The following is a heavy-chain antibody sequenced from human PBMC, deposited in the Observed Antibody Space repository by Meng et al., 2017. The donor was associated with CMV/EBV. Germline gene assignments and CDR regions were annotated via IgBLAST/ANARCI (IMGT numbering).Heavy chain of an antibody. V-gene: IGHV1-18*01. D-gene: IGHD6-19*01. Sequence: QVLLVQSGGVVKHPGASVQVSRKAAGYTFTTYGSSCVRQAPGQGLEWMGWISANHGNTNYAQKLQDRVSMTTDTATSTVYMELSSLRSDDTDVYYCAREAGNGRLTVDYWGQGTLVTVDS. CDR1: GYTFTTYG. J-gene: IGHJ4*02. CDR3: AREAGNGRLTVDY. CDR2: ISANHGNT.